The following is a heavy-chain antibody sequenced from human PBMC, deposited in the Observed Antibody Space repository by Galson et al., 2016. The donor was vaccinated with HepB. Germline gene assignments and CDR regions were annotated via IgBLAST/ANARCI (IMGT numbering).Heavy chain of an antibody. CDR2: IVPAFNKI. D-gene: IGHD3-10*01. CDR3: AAMVEGGVAYYYMEV. CDR1: GDIFRSFV. J-gene: IGHJ6*03. V-gene: IGHV1-69*13. Sequence: QSGAEVKKPGASVKVSCKASGDIFRSFVISWVRQAPGQGLEWMGGIVPAFNKIDYAKKFQGRATIIADESTTTAYLELTSLTSEDTAVYYCAAMVEGGVAYYYMEVWGQGTAVTVSS.